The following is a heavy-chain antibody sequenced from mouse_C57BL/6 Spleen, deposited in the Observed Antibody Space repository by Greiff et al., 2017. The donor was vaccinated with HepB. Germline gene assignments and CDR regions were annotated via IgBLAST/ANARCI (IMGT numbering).Heavy chain of an antibody. CDR3: TRDGLYYDYFDY. CDR1: GFTFSSYA. V-gene: IGHV5-9-1*02. J-gene: IGHJ2*01. Sequence: EVHLVESGEGLVKPGGSLKLSCAASGFTFSSYAMSWVRQTPEKRLEWVAYISSGGDYIYYADTVKGRFTISRDNARNTLYLQMSSLKSEDTAMYYCTRDGLYYDYFDYWGQGTTLTVSS. D-gene: IGHD2-4*01. CDR2: ISSGGDYI.